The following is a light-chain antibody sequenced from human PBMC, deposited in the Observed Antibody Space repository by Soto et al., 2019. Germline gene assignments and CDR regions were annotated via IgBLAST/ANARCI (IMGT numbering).Light chain of an antibody. V-gene: IGKV1-39*01. CDR1: QSISSY. Sequence: DIKMTQSPSSLSASVGDRVTIPCRASQSISSYLNWYQQKPGKAPKLLIYAASSLQSGVPSRFSGSGSGTDFTLTISSLQPEDFATYYCQQSYSTPLGFGQGTKVEIK. J-gene: IGKJ1*01. CDR2: AAS. CDR3: QQSYSTPLG.